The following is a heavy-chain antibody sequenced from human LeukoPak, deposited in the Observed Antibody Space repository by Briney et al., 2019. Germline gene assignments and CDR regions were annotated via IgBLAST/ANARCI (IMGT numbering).Heavy chain of an antibody. Sequence: SETLSPTCIVPGGSISSNYWSGIGPPAGKGREWIGRTYTSGITHYNPSLKSRVTMSVDTTTTQLSMRMSSVRAAETAVYYCARERRAIAGAGNYYFDYWGRGTLVTVSS. D-gene: IGHD6-19*01. CDR2: TYTSGIT. CDR1: GGSISSNY. J-gene: IGHJ4*02. V-gene: IGHV4-4*07. CDR3: ARERRAIAGAGNYYFDY.